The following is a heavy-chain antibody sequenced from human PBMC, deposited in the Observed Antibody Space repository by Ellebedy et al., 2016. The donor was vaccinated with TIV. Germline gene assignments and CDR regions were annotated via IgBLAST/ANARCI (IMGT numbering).Heavy chain of an antibody. CDR2: IRQDGYEK. J-gene: IGHJ6*02. V-gene: IGHV3-7*03. CDR1: EFSFRSYW. D-gene: IGHD4-17*01. Sequence: GESLKISCAAFEFSFRSYWMAWVRQAPGKGLEWVASIRQDGYEKYNVDSVKGRFTISRENAKNPLFLQMNSLRAEDTAVYYSARDGAYGDNDYYYYSGMGVWGQGTTVTVSS. CDR3: ARDGAYGDNDYYYYSGMGV.